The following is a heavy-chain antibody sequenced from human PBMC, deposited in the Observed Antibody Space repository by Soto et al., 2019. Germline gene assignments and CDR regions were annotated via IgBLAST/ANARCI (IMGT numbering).Heavy chain of an antibody. Sequence: PGGSLRLSCAASGSTFSNAWMSWVRQAPGKGLEWVGRIKSKTDGGTTDYAAPVKGRFTISRDDSKNTLYLQMNSLKTEDTAVYYCTADRHYDFWGGYYADFDYWGQGTLVTVSS. CDR1: GSTFSNAW. CDR2: IKSKTDGGTT. J-gene: IGHJ4*02. D-gene: IGHD3-3*01. CDR3: TADRHYDFWGGYYADFDY. V-gene: IGHV3-15*01.